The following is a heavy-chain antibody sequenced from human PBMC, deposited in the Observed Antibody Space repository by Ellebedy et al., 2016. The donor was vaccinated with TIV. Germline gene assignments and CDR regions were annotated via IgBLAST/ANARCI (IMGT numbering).Heavy chain of an antibody. J-gene: IGHJ4*02. CDR1: GFSFNSYA. D-gene: IGHD3-22*01. CDR2: ISNTGSRT. V-gene: IGHV3-23*01. CDR3: AKGRGGGSDTSAPRYYFDY. Sequence: GESLKISCAASGFSFNSYAMSWVRQAPGKGLEWVSTISNTGSRTYYADSVEGRFIISRDNSKKTLYLQMNNLRAEDTAVYYCAKGRGGGSDTSAPRYYFDYWGLGTLVTVSS.